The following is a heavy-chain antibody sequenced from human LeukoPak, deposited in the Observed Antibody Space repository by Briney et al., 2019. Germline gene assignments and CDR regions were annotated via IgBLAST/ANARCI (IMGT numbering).Heavy chain of an antibody. D-gene: IGHD2-15*01. V-gene: IGHV5-51*01. CDR1: GYIFTSYW. CDR2: IYPGDADT. J-gene: IGHJ5*02. CDR3: ARLAAAVNWFDP. Sequence: GESLQISCKGSGYIFTSYWIRWVRQLPGKGLEWMGIIYPGDADTRYSPSFQGQVTISADKSISTAYLQWSSLKASDTAMYYCARLAAAVNWFDPWGQGTLVTVSS.